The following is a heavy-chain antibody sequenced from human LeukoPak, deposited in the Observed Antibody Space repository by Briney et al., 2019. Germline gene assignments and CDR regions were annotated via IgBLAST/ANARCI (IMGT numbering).Heavy chain of an antibody. CDR2: IYSGGRT. J-gene: IGHJ4*02. Sequence: PGGSLRLSCAASGLTVSSNYMSWVRQAPGKGLEWVSVIYSGGRTYYADSVKGRFTIFRDNSKNTLYLQMNSLRAEDTAVYYCARDFGEHCSGGNCYPGYWGQGTLVTVSS. CDR1: GLTVSSNY. CDR3: ARDFGEHCSGGNCYPGY. V-gene: IGHV3-66*01. D-gene: IGHD2-15*01.